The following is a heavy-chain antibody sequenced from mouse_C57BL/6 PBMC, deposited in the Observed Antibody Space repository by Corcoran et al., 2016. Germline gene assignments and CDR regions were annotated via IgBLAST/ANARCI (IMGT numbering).Heavy chain of an antibody. Sequence: DVQLQESGPGLVKPSQSLSLTCSVTGYSITSGYYWNWIRQFPGNKLEWMGYISYDGSNNYNPSLKNRISITRDTSKNQFFLKLNSVTTEDTATYYCAGIGIRGDYWGQGTTLTVSS. J-gene: IGHJ2*01. CDR2: ISYDGSN. V-gene: IGHV3-6*01. CDR3: AGIGIRGDY. CDR1: GYSITSGYY. D-gene: IGHD2-14*01.